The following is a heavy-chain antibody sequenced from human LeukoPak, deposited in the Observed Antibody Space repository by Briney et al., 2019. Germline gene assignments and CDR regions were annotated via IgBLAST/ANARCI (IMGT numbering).Heavy chain of an antibody. D-gene: IGHD6-13*01. V-gene: IGHV3-23*01. J-gene: IGHJ4*02. Sequence: PGGSLTLSCAASGFTFSSYAMSWVRQAPGKGLEWGSSITGSGGSTFYADSVKGRFTISRDNSKNTLDLQMNSLRVEDTAVYYCAKGFFGSSNYYFEYWGQGTLVTVSS. CDR3: AKGFFGSSNYYFEY. CDR2: ITGSGGST. CDR1: GFTFSSYA.